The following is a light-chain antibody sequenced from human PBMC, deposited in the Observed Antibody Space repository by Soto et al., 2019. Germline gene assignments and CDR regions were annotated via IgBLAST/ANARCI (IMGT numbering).Light chain of an antibody. CDR1: RVDVGGFEY. V-gene: IGLV2-14*03. J-gene: IGLJ1*01. Sequence: SVLTQPASVSGSPGQSIAISCTGTRVDVGGFEYVSWYQQHPGKVPKLMICDVNNRPSGVSNRFSGSKSGNTASLTISGLQAKNEADYFCSSYTSSTTYFFGTGPKVTVL. CDR3: SSYTSSTTYF. CDR2: DVN.